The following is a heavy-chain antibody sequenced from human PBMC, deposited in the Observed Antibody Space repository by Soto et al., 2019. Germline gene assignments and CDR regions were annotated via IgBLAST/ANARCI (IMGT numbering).Heavy chain of an antibody. CDR1: GYTFRNYG. CDR3: ARDLVSGSDFWRAYNGGYFDY. J-gene: IGHJ4*02. CDR2: ISPYNGNT. Sequence: QVQLVQSGAEMKRPGASVKVSCKASGYTFRNYGITWVRQAPGQGLEWMAWISPYNGNTNYAQDLQGRVTMTTDTSTSTAYMELRSLTSEDTAMYYCARDLVSGSDFWRAYNGGYFDYWGQGTLVTVSS. V-gene: IGHV1-18*01. D-gene: IGHD3-3*01.